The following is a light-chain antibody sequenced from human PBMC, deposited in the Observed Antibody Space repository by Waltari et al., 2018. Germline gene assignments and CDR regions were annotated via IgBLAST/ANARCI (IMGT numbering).Light chain of an antibody. V-gene: IGKV2-28*01. CDR2: LGS. CDR3: MQALEIPWT. Sequence: DIVLTQSPLSLPVTPGESASISCRSNQSLLHSNGYSFLDWYLQRPGQSPQRLSYLGSNRASGVPAKFSGSGSGTDLTLKITTLEAEDVGVYYCMQALEIPWTFGQGTNVDIK. CDR1: QSLLHSNGYSF. J-gene: IGKJ1*01.